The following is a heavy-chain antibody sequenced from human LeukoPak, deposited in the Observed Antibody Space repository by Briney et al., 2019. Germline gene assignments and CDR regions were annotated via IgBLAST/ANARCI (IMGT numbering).Heavy chain of an antibody. V-gene: IGHV3-33*01. CDR1: GFTFSNYG. Sequence: GGSLRLSCAASGFTFSNYGMHWVRQAPGKGLEWVAVIWYDGSNKYHADSVKGRFTISRDNSRNTLYLQMNSLRAEDTAVYYCARDPAVGAVAGRVYFDYWGQGTLVTVSS. CDR3: ARDPAVGAVAGRVYFDY. J-gene: IGHJ4*02. CDR2: IWYDGSNK. D-gene: IGHD6-19*01.